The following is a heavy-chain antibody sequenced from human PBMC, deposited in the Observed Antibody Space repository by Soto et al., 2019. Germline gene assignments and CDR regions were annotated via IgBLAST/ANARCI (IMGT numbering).Heavy chain of an antibody. V-gene: IGHV3-33*01. CDR1: GFTFSSYG. CDR2: IWYDGSNK. CDR3: ARDGIAARTFDY. Sequence: PGGSLRLSCAASGFTFSSYGMHWVRQAPGKGLEWVAVIWYDGSNKYYADSVKGRFTISRDNSKNTLYLQMNSLRAEDTAVYYCARDGIAARTFDYWGQGTLVTVSS. D-gene: IGHD6-6*01. J-gene: IGHJ4*02.